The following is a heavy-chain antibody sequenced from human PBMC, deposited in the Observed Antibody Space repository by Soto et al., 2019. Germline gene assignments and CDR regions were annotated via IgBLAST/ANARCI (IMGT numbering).Heavy chain of an antibody. CDR3: ATDGLYCSSTRCYRFVLAP. D-gene: IGHD2-2*01. V-gene: IGHV4-34*01. J-gene: IGHJ5*02. CDR2: INHSGST. Sequence: LVLLSLTCGVEEGSSGGYYWSCISQHPGKGLEWIGEINHSGSTNYNPSLKSRVTISVDTSKNQFSLKLSSVTAADTAVYYCATDGLYCSSTRCYRFVLAPWRKGTLVTVSS. CDR1: EGSSGGYY.